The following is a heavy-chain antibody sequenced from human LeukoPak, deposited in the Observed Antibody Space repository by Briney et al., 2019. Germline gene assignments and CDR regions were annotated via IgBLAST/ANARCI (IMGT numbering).Heavy chain of an antibody. CDR1: GFTFSSYW. J-gene: IGHJ6*02. V-gene: IGHV3-74*01. CDR2: ISGDGRNI. D-gene: IGHD3-9*01. CDR3: TRDLMDYDVSTGLHHYYMDV. Sequence: GGSLRLSCVASGFTFSSYWMHWVRHDPRKGLVWVSRISGDGRNINYADSVRGRFTISRDNAKNTLYLQMNTLRVEDTAVYYCTRDLMDYDVSTGLHHYYMDVWGQGTTVTVSS.